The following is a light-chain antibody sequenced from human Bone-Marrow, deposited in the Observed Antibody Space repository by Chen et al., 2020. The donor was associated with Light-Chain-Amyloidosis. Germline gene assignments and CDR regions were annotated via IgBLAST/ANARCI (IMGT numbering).Light chain of an antibody. V-gene: IGLV2-14*03. CDR2: DVT. CDR1: SSDVGDYNF. CDR3: SSYTSSNTVL. J-gene: IGLJ2*01. Sequence: QSALSQPAPVSGSPGQSLTISCTGTSSDVGDYNFVSWYQQHPGKAPKLMIYDVTYRPSGVSNRFSGSKSGNTASLTSSGLQAEDESDYYCSSYTSSNTVLFGGGTRLTVL.